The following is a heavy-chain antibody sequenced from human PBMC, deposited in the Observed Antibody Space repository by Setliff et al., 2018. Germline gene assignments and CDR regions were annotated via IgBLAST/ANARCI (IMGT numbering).Heavy chain of an antibody. V-gene: IGHV1-69*05. D-gene: IGHD6-13*01. CDR2: IIPIFGTA. Sequence: GASVKVSCKASGGTFSSYAISWVRQAPGQGLEWMGGIIPIFGTANYAQKFQGRVTITTDESTSTAYMELSSLRSEDTAVYYCARVGHSSSWLRYYYYGMDVWGQGTTVTVSS. J-gene: IGHJ6*02. CDR3: ARVGHSSSWLRYYYYGMDV. CDR1: GGTFSSYA.